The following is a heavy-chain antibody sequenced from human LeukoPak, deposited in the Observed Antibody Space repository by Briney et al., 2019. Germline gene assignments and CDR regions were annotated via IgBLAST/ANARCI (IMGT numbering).Heavy chain of an antibody. D-gene: IGHD2/OR15-2a*01. Sequence: SETLSLTCTVSGGSISSSSYYWGWIRQPPGKGLEFIATIYYTGSAYYNPSLKSRVTISVDTSKNHFSLRLSSVTAADTAVYYCARQTYVDFSRAIDFWGQGTLVTVSS. CDR3: ARQTYVDFSRAIDF. CDR2: IYYTGSA. V-gene: IGHV4-39*01. CDR1: GGSISSSSYY. J-gene: IGHJ4*02.